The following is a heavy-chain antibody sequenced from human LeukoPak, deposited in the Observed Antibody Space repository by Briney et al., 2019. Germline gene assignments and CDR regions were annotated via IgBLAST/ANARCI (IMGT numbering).Heavy chain of an antibody. CDR3: ARRPPEYSSSSAPADY. CDR1: GFTFSDYY. CDR2: ISSSGSTI. J-gene: IGHJ4*02. V-gene: IGHV3-11*04. Sequence: AGSLTLSCAASGFTFSDYYLSWIRQAPGKGLEWVSYISSSGSTIYYADSVRGRFTISRDNAKNSLYLQMNSLRAEDTAVYYCARRPPEYSSSSAPADYWGQGTLVSVSS. D-gene: IGHD6-6*01.